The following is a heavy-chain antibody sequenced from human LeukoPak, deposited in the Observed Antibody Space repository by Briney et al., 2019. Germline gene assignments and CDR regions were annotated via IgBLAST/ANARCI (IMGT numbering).Heavy chain of an antibody. CDR2: ISGGGDST. J-gene: IGHJ4*02. CDR1: GFTFSNNA. V-gene: IGHV3-23*01. CDR3: AKFPFLDTIFGVVTVDY. Sequence: PGGSLRLSCAASGFTFSNNAMSWVRQAPGKGLEWVSGISGGGDSTSYADSVKGRFTISRDNSRNTLYLQMNSLRAEDTAVYYCAKFPFLDTIFGVVTVDYWGQGTLVTVSS. D-gene: IGHD3-3*01.